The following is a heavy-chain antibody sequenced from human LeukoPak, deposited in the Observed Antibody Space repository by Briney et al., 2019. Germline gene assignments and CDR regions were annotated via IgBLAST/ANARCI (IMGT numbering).Heavy chain of an antibody. CDR2: TYYRSKWYN. D-gene: IGHD5-12*01. CDR1: GDSVSSNSAA. Sequence: SQTLSLTCAISGDSVSSNSAAWNWIRQSPSRGLEWLGRTYYRSKWYNDYAVSVKSRITINPDTSKNQFSLQLNSVTPEGTAVYYCARAEWLPPRHYYYGMDVWGQGTTVTVSS. J-gene: IGHJ6*02. CDR3: ARAEWLPPRHYYYGMDV. V-gene: IGHV6-1*01.